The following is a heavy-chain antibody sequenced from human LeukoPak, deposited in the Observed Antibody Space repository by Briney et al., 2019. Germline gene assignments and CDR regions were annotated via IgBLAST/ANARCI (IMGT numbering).Heavy chain of an antibody. CDR2: ISYDGSNK. J-gene: IGHJ4*02. CDR1: GFTFSSYA. CDR3: VREYYYDSSGYYYRDY. Sequence: PGGSLRLSCAASGFTFSSYAMHWVRQAPGKGLEWVAVISYDGSNKYYADSVKGRFTISRDNSKNTLYLQMNSLRAEDTAVYYCVREYYYDSSGYYYRDYWGQGTLVTVSS. V-gene: IGHV3-30*14. D-gene: IGHD3-22*01.